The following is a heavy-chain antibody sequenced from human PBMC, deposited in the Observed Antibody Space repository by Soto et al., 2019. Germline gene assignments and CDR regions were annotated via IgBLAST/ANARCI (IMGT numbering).Heavy chain of an antibody. CDR2: ISYDGSNK. D-gene: IGHD6-19*01. J-gene: IGHJ5*02. CDR3: ARDIAVAGTFPGA. Sequence: QVQLVESGGGVVQPGRSLRLSCAASGFTFSSYAKHWVRQAPGKGLEWVAVISYDGSNKYYADSVKGRFTISRDNSKNTLYLQMNSLRAEDTAVYYCARDIAVAGTFPGAWGQGTLVTVSS. V-gene: IGHV3-30-3*01. CDR1: GFTFSSYA.